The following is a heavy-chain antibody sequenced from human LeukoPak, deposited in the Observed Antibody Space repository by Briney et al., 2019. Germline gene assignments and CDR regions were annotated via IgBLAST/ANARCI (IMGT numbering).Heavy chain of an antibody. Sequence: PGRSLRLSCAASGFTFDDYAMHWVRQAPGKGLEWVSGISWNSGSIGYADSVKGRFTISRDNAKNSLYLQMNSLRAEDTALYYCAKDKSRSFGIAAAGTLNYWGQGTLVTVSS. CDR3: AKDKSRSFGIAAAGTLNY. V-gene: IGHV3-9*01. CDR1: GFTFDDYA. CDR2: ISWNSGSI. J-gene: IGHJ4*02. D-gene: IGHD6-13*01.